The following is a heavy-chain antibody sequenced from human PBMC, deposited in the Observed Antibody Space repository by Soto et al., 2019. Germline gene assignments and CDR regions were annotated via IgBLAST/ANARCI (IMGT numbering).Heavy chain of an antibody. CDR3: ARGNYGSGSSQYWYFDL. D-gene: IGHD3-10*01. Sequence: EVQLVESGGGLVKPGGSLRLSCAASGFTFNTYNMNWVRQAPGKGLEWVSSISISGSDVHYGDSVKGRFTISRDNAKNSLYLQMNSLRADDTAVYHCARGNYGSGSSQYWYFDLWGRGTL. V-gene: IGHV3-21*01. CDR2: ISISGSDV. J-gene: IGHJ2*01. CDR1: GFTFNTYN.